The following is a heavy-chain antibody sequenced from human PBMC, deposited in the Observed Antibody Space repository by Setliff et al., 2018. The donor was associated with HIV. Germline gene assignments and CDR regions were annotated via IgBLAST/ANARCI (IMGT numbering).Heavy chain of an antibody. CDR2: ISTSGSTI. CDR1: GFTFSDYW. Sequence: GGSLRLSCTASGFTFSDYWMTWVRQAPGKGLEWVSYISTSGSTIYYADSVKGRFTISRDNARNTLFLQMNSLGVEDTALYYCGRDVHDAAADNWGRGTLVTVSS. J-gene: IGHJ4*02. CDR3: GRDVHDAAADN. D-gene: IGHD6-13*01. V-gene: IGHV3-48*04.